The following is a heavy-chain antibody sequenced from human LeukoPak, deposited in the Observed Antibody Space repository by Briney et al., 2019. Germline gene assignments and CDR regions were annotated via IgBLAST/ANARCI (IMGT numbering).Heavy chain of an antibody. CDR3: ARDPGRTGFDY. D-gene: IGHD1/OR15-1a*01. V-gene: IGHV3-7*03. Sequence: GGSLRLSCAASGFTFSGYWMSWVRQAPGKGLEWVANIKQDGSGLYYVESVKGRFTISRDNAKNSLYLRMTSLRAEDTAVYYCARDPGRTGFDYWGQGTLVTVSS. CDR1: GFTFSGYW. CDR2: IKQDGSGL. J-gene: IGHJ4*02.